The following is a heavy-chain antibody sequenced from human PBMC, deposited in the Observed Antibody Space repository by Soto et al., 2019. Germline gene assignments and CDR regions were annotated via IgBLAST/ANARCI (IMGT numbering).Heavy chain of an antibody. CDR3: AREYSGGYSYGFSYYYYYMDV. J-gene: IGHJ6*03. Sequence: GASVKVSCKASGYTFSNYGISWVGQAPGKGVGWVGWISAYNGNTNYAQKLQGRVTMTTDTSTSTAYMELRSLRSDDTAVYYCAREYSGGYSYGFSYYYYYMDVWGKGTTVTVSS. CDR2: ISAYNGNT. D-gene: IGHD5-18*01. V-gene: IGHV1-18*01. CDR1: GYTFSNYG.